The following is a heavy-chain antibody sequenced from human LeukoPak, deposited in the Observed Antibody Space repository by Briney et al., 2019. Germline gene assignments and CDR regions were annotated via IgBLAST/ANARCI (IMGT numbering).Heavy chain of an antibody. J-gene: IGHJ4*02. CDR1: GGTFSSYA. Sequence: GASVKVSCKASGGTFSSYAISWVRQAPGQGLEWMGRIIPILGIANYAQKFQGRVTITADKSTSTAYMELSSLRSEDTAVYYCAREPLTSDIAAAGKFDYWGQGTLVTVSS. D-gene: IGHD6-13*01. CDR3: AREPLTSDIAAAGKFDY. V-gene: IGHV1-69*04. CDR2: IIPILGIA.